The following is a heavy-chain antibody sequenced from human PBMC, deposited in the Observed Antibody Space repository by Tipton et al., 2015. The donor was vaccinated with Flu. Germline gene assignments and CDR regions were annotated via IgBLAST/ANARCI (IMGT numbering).Heavy chain of an antibody. J-gene: IGHJ5*02. V-gene: IGHV4-59*01. CDR3: ASTIVLGSIRWFDP. CDR2: IHYSGST. D-gene: IGHD2/OR15-2a*01. Sequence: TLSLTCTVSGGSISSYYWSWIRQPPGKGLEWIGYIHYSGSTNYNPSLKSRVTISVDTSKNQFSLKLSSVTAADTAVYYCASTIVLGSIRWFDPWGQGTLVTVSS. CDR1: GGSISSYY.